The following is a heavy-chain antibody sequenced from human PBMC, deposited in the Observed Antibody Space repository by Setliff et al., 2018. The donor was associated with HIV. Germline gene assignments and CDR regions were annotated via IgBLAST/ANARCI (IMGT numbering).Heavy chain of an antibody. CDR3: ARLGLEWLLLSTYYYYGMDV. D-gene: IGHD3-3*01. CDR1: GYTFTSYG. V-gene: IGHV1-18*01. J-gene: IGHJ6*02. Sequence: ASVKVSCKASGYTFTSYGISWVRQSPGQGLEWMGWISAYNGNTNYAQKLQGRVTMTTDTSTSTAYMELRSLRSDDTAVYYCARLGLEWLLLSTYYYYGMDVWGQGTTVTVSS. CDR2: ISAYNGNT.